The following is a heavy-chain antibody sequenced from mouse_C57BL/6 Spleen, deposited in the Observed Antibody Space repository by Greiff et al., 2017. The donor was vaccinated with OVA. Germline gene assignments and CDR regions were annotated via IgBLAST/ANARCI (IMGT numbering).Heavy chain of an antibody. CDR3: ARDGTRDYFDY. D-gene: IGHD1-1*01. CDR2: IHPNSGST. V-gene: IGHV1-64*01. CDR1: GSTFTSYW. J-gene: IGHJ2*01. Sequence: QVQLQQPGAELVKPGASVKLSCKASGSTFTSYWMHWVKQRPGQGLEWIGMIHPNSGSTNYNEKFKSKATLTVDKSSSTAYMQLSSLTSEDSAVYYCARDGTRDYFDYWGQGTTRTVSS.